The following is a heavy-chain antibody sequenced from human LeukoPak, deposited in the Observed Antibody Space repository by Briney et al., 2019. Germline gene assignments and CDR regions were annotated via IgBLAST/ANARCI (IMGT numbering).Heavy chain of an antibody. V-gene: IGHV3-21*01. J-gene: IGHJ6*03. Sequence: GGSLRLSCAASGFTFSSYSMNWVRQAPGKGLEWVSSISSSSSYIYYADSVKGRFTISRDNAKNSLYLQMNSLRAEDTAVYYCARAGGSGSYYTPIYYYYMDVWGKGTTVTVSS. CDR3: ARAGGSGSYYTPIYYYYMDV. CDR1: GFTFSSYS. CDR2: ISSSSSYI. D-gene: IGHD3-10*01.